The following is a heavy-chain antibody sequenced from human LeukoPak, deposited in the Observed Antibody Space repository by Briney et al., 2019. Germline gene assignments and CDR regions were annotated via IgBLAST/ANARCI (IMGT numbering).Heavy chain of an antibody. Sequence: GGSLRLSCAASGFTFSSAWMTWVRQAPGKGLEWVGHIKNKTHGETTDYAAPVKGRFIISRDDSKNTLYLQMNSLRTEDTAVYYCARARGSYDLDYWGQGTLVTVSS. D-gene: IGHD1-26*01. CDR1: GFTFSSAW. CDR2: IKNKTHGETT. CDR3: ARARGSYDLDY. J-gene: IGHJ4*02. V-gene: IGHV3-15*01.